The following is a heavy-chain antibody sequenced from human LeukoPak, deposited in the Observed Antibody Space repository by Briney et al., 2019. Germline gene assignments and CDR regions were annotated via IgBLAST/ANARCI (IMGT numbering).Heavy chain of an antibody. CDR3: ARAQVVPAAPPRGAAAGPTDY. CDR1: GGSFSGYY. Sequence: SETLSLTCAVYGGSFSGYYWSWIRQPPGKGLEWIGEINHSGSTNYNPSLKSRVTISVDTSKNQFSLKLSSVTAADTAVYYCARAQVVPAAPPRGAAAGPTDYWGQGTLVTVSS. V-gene: IGHV4-34*01. J-gene: IGHJ4*02. D-gene: IGHD2-2*01. CDR2: INHSGST.